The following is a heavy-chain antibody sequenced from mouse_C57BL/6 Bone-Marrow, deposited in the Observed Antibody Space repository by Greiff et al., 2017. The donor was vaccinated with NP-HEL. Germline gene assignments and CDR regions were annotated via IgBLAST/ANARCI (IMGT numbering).Heavy chain of an antibody. Sequence: QVQLQQSGAELVRPGASVKMSCKASGYTFTSYYMHWVKQTPRQGLEWIGAIYPGNGDTSYNQKFKGKATLTVDNSSSTAYMQLSSLTSEDSAVYFWARVGPYYYGSSFGYWGQGTTLTAST. CDR3: ARVGPYYYGSSFGY. D-gene: IGHD1-1*01. V-gene: IGHV1-12*01. CDR1: GYTFTSYY. J-gene: IGHJ2*01. CDR2: IYPGNGDT.